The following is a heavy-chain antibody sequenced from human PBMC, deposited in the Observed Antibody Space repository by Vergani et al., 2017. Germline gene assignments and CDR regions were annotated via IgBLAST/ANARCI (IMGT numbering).Heavy chain of an antibody. CDR3: ARAYCSSTSCHPYYYGMDV. D-gene: IGHD2-2*01. CDR2: IYSGGST. V-gene: IGHV3-66*02. J-gene: IGHJ6*02. Sequence: EVQLVESGGGLVQPGGSLRLSCAASGFTVSSNYMSWVRQAPGKGLEWVSVIYSGGSTYYADSVECRFTISRDNSKNTLYLQMNSLRAEDTAVYYCARAYCSSTSCHPYYYGMDVWGQGTTVTVSS. CDR1: GFTVSSNY.